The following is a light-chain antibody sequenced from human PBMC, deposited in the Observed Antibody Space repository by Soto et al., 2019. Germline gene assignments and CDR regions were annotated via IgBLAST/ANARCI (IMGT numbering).Light chain of an antibody. CDR2: EVN. CDR3: MQSMQLPIT. V-gene: IGKV2D-29*02. J-gene: IGKJ5*01. CDR1: QSLLHSDGKTY. Sequence: DIVMTQTPLSLSGTPGQPASISCKSSQSLLHSDGKTYLYWYLQKPGQSPQLLIYEVNIRFSGAPDRFSGGGSGTDFTLKISRVQAEDVGLYYCMQSMQLPITFGQGTRLEIK.